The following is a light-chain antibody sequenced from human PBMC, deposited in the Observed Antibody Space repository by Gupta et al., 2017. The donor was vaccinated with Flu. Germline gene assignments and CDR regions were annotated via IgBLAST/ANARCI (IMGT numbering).Light chain of an antibody. J-gene: IGKJ1*01. CDR1: QSVRSSY. Sequence: EIVFTHSTRTLPSSPGERATLSCRASQSVRSSYLAWYQQKPGQAPRLLIYGASSRATGIPDRFSGSGSGTDFTLTISRLEPEDSAVYYCQQYCSSPWTFGQGTKVEIK. V-gene: IGKV3-20*01. CDR3: QQYCSSPWT. CDR2: GAS.